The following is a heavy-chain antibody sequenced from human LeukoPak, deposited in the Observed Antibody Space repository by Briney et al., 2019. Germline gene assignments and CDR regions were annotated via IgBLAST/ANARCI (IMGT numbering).Heavy chain of an antibody. D-gene: IGHD1-26*01. J-gene: IGHJ5*02. CDR3: AKVRLVGATTADWFDP. CDR1: GFTFSTYG. V-gene: IGHV3-30*02. Sequence: GGSLRLSCAASGFTFSTYGMHWVRQAPGKGLEWVAFIRYDGSNKYYADSVKGRFTISRDNSKNTLYLQMNSLRAEDTAVYYCAKVRLVGATTADWFDPWGQGTLVTVSS. CDR2: IRYDGSNK.